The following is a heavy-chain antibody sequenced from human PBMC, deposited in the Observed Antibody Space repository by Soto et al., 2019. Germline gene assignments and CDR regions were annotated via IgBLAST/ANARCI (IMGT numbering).Heavy chain of an antibody. V-gene: IGHV3-23*01. J-gene: IGHJ4*02. CDR2: ISGSDGKT. Sequence: GGSLRLSCAASGFSFGSYALSWARQAPGKGLEWVSTISGSDGKTFYADSVKGRFSISRDTSQSTLYLQMNSLRADDPAMYYCARWSYLDYWGQGTRVTVSS. CDR1: GFSFGSYA. D-gene: IGHD3-3*01. CDR3: ARWSYLDY.